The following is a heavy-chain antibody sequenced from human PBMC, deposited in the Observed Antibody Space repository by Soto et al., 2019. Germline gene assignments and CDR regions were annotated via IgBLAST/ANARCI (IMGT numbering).Heavy chain of an antibody. V-gene: IGHV3-74*01. CDR3: ARAYPHRLYYYYYGMDV. CDR1: GFTFSSYW. CDR2: INSDGSST. Sequence: GGSLRLSCAASGFTFSSYWMHWVRQAPGKGLVWVSRINSDGSSTSYADSVKDRFTISRDNAKNTLYLQMNSLRAEDTAVYYCARAYPHRLYYYYYGMDVWGQGTKVTVSS. J-gene: IGHJ6*02. D-gene: IGHD2-2*02.